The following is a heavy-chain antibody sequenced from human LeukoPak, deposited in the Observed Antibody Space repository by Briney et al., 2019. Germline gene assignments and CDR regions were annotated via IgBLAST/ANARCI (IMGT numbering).Heavy chain of an antibody. CDR1: GGSISSYY. D-gene: IGHD3-10*01. CDR2: IYSSGST. Sequence: KSSETLSLTCTVSGGSISSYYWSWIRQPAGKGLEWIGRIYSSGSTNYNPSLKSRVTMSVDTSKNQFSLKVSSVTAADTAVYYCARRMGRRFGERYYYYHYMDVWGKGTTVTISS. J-gene: IGHJ6*03. CDR3: ARRMGRRFGERYYYYHYMDV. V-gene: IGHV4-4*07.